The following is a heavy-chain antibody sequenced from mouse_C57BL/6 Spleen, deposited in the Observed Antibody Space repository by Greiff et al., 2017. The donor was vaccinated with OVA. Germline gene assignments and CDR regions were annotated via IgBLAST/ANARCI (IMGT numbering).Heavy chain of an antibody. J-gene: IGHJ4*01. V-gene: IGHV1-15*01. CDR3: TRYYYDYDGRAMDY. Sequence: QVQLQQSGAELVRPGASVTLSCKASGYTFTDYEMHWVKQTPVHGLEWIGAIDPETGGTAYNQKFKGKAILTADKSSSTAYMELRSLTSEDSAVYYCTRYYYDYDGRAMDYWGQGTSVTVSS. CDR2: IDPETGGT. CDR1: GYTFTDYE. D-gene: IGHD2-4*01.